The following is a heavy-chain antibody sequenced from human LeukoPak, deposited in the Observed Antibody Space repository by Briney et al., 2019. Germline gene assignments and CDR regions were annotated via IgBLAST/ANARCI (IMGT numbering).Heavy chain of an antibody. CDR3: AKDPVLRYFDWLLSNWFDP. Sequence: GGSLRLSCAASGFTFSSYSMNWVRQAPGKGLEWVSYISSSSSTIYYADSVKGRFTISRDNAKNSLYLQMNSLRAEDTAVYYCAKDPVLRYFDWLLSNWFDPWGQGTLVTVSS. CDR2: ISSSSSTI. D-gene: IGHD3-9*01. V-gene: IGHV3-48*04. CDR1: GFTFSSYS. J-gene: IGHJ5*02.